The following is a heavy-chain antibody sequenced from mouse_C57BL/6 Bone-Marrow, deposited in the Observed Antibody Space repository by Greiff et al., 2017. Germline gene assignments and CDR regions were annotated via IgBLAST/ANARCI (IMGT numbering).Heavy chain of an antibody. D-gene: IGHD4-1*01. CDR3: ARSKNWDSWFAY. J-gene: IGHJ3*01. CDR2: IHPGSGGT. Sequence: QVQLQQSGAELVRPGTSVKVSCKASGYAFTNYLIEWVKQRPGPGLEWIGVIHPGSGGTTYNEKFKGKATLTADKSSSTAYMQLSSLTSEDSAVYFCARSKNWDSWFAYWGQGTLVTVSA. V-gene: IGHV1-54*01. CDR1: GYAFTNYL.